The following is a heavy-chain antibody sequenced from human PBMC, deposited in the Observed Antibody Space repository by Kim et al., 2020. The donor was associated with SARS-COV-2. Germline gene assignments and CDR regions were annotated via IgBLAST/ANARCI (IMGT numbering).Heavy chain of an antibody. CDR1: GYAFNDYH. D-gene: IGHD1-1*01. CDR2: IHPKSGDT. J-gene: IGHJ4*02. CDR3: TSQITGTSFEY. V-gene: IGHV1-2*02. Sequence: ASVKVSCKASGYAFNDYHLHWVRQAPGEGLEWMGWIHPKSGDTNYARKFQGRVTMTRDTSISTVYMELTSLRSDDTAVFYCTSQITGTSFEYWGQGTLVTAS.